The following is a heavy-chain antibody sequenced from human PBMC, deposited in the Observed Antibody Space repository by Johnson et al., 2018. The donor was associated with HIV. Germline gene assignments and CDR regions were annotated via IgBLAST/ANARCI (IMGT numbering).Heavy chain of an antibody. CDR2: IYSGGST. Sequence: VQLVESGGGLIQPGGSLRLSCAASGFTVSSNYMSWVRQAPGKGLEWVSVIYSGGSTYYPDSVKGRFTISRDNSKNTMYLQMNSLRAEDTAVYYCARSPETGDRLWRAFDIWGQGTMVTVSS. CDR3: ARSPETGDRLWRAFDI. D-gene: IGHD4-17*01. J-gene: IGHJ3*02. CDR1: GFTVSSNY. V-gene: IGHV3-53*01.